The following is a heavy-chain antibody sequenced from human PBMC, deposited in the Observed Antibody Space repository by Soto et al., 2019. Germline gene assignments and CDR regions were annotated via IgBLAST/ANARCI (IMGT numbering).Heavy chain of an antibody. CDR2: IGPESGAT. CDR3: GRGRSGQIVVFY. Sequence: ASVKVSCKASGYTFTGHYIHWVRQAPEQGPEWMGEIGPESGATRYAQKFQGRVTMTRDMSIATVYMELNNLSPDDTAVYYCGRGRSGQIVVFYWGQGTPVTVSS. CDR1: GYTFTGHY. V-gene: IGHV1-2*02. J-gene: IGHJ4*02. D-gene: IGHD5-12*01.